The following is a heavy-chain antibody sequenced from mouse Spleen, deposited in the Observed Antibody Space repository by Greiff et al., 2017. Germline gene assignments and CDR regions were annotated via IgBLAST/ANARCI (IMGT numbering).Heavy chain of an antibody. CDR1: GYSITSGYY. D-gene: IGHD2-10*01. CDR3: ARGAYPYYFDY. CDR2: ISYDGSN. Sequence: EVQLQESGPGLVIPSQSLSLTCSVTGYSITSGYYWNWIRQFPGNKLEWMGYISYDGSNNYNPSLKNRISITRDTSKNQFFLKLNSVTTEDTATYYCARGAYPYYFDYWGQGTTLTVSS. J-gene: IGHJ2*01. V-gene: IGHV3-6*01.